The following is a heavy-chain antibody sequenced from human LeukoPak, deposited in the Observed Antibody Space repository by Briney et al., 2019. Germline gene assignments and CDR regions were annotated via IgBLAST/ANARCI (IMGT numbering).Heavy chain of an antibody. Sequence: GGSLRLSCAASGFTFSSYAMNWVRQAPGKGLEWVSVISGSGGSTYYADSVKGRFTISRDNSKNTLYLQMNSLRAEDTAVYYCAKAEYDSSRSASDYWGQGTLVTVSS. J-gene: IGHJ4*02. V-gene: IGHV3-23*01. D-gene: IGHD3-22*01. CDR2: ISGSGGST. CDR3: AKAEYDSSRSASDY. CDR1: GFTFSSYA.